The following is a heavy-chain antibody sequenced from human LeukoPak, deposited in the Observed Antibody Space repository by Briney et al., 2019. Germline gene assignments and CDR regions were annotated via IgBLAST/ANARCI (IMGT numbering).Heavy chain of an antibody. J-gene: IGHJ4*02. CDR3: ARARIAAAYFFDY. D-gene: IGHD6-13*01. CDR2: ISSSGSYI. CDR1: TFTFSSYT. Sequence: PGGSLRLSCAASTFTFSSYTMNWVRQAPGTGLEWVSSISSSGSYIYYADSLKGRFTVSRDNARKSLYLQMNSLRAEDTAVYYCARARIAAAYFFDYWGQGTLVTVSS. V-gene: IGHV3-21*01.